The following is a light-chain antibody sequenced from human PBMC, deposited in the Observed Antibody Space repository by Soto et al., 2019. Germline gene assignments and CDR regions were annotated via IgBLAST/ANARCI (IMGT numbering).Light chain of an antibody. J-gene: IGKJ4*01. CDR3: QKYDTAPLT. V-gene: IGKV1-27*01. CDR2: GAS. CDR1: RDIRNY. Sequence: DIQVTQSPSSLSASLGDRVSITCRARRDIRNYLAWYQQKPGQVPRLLISGASTLHSGVPSRFSGSGSGTDFTLTSTSLQPEDIATYFCQKYDTAPLTFGGGTKVEI.